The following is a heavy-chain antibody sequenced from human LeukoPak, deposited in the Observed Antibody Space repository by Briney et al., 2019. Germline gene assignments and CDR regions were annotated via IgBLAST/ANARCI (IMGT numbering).Heavy chain of an antibody. Sequence: LSGGSLRLSCAASGFTFSSYSMNWVRQAPGKGLEWVSYTSSGSVTISYADSVKGRFAISRDNAKNSLYLQMNSLRDEDTAVYYCARSLGYCSSTNCYMADYWGQGTRVTVSS. CDR3: ARSLGYCSSTNCYMADY. V-gene: IGHV3-48*02. CDR2: TSSGSVTI. J-gene: IGHJ4*02. CDR1: GFTFSSYS. D-gene: IGHD2-2*02.